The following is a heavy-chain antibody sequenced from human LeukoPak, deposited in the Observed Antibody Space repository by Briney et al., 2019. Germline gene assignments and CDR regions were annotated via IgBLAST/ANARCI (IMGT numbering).Heavy chain of an antibody. J-gene: IGHJ3*02. D-gene: IGHD3-10*01. Sequence: SETLSLTCTVTGDSISSRYYFWGWIRQPPGKGLEWIGSIYYSGSTKYSPSLRSRVTISADKSKNQFSLKLSSVTAADTAVYYCARDWGQYGSGSLNPGAFDIWGQGTMVTVSS. CDR2: IYYSGST. CDR1: GDSISSRYYF. V-gene: IGHV4-39*07. CDR3: ARDWGQYGSGSLNPGAFDI.